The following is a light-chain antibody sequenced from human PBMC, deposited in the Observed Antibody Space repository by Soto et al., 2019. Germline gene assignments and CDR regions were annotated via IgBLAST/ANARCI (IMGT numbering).Light chain of an antibody. CDR2: KAS. J-gene: IGKJ1*01. V-gene: IGKV1-5*03. CDR3: QQYKTYWT. Sequence: DIQMTQSPSTLSASVGDRVTITCRASQSISSWLAWYQQKPGKAPKLLIYKASSLESGVPSRFSGSGSGTEFTLTISSLQPDDFATYYCQQYKTYWTFGQGTKVEFK. CDR1: QSISSW.